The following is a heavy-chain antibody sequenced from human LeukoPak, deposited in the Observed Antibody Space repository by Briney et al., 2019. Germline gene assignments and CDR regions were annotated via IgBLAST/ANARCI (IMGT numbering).Heavy chain of an antibody. CDR3: ARSALLIYAFDI. V-gene: IGHV3-21*01. J-gene: IGHJ3*02. CDR2: ISSSSSYI. D-gene: IGHD2-8*01. Sequence: PGGSLRLSCAASGFTFSSYSMNWVRQAPGKGLECVSSISSSSSYIYYADSVKGRFTISRDNAKNSLYLQMNSLRAEDTAVYYCARSALLIYAFDIWGQGTMVTVSS. CDR1: GFTFSSYS.